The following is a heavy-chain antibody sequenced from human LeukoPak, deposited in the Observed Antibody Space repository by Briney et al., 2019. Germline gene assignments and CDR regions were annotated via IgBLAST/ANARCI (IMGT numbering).Heavy chain of an antibody. V-gene: IGHV3-23*01. D-gene: IGHD6-13*01. Sequence: PGGSLRLSCAASGFNFSSYAMSWVRQAPGKGLERVTAISGSGGSTYYADSVKGRFTISRDNSKNTLYLQMNSLRAEDTAVYYCAKDISRIAAAGPWGQGTLVTVSS. CDR3: AKDISRIAAAGP. CDR1: GFNFSSYA. J-gene: IGHJ5*02. CDR2: ISGSGGST.